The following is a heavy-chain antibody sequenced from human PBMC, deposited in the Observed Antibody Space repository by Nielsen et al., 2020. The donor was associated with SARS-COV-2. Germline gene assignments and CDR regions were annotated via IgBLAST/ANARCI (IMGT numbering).Heavy chain of an antibody. Sequence: GGSLRLSCAASGFNFSSYAMNWVRQAPGKGLEWVSTIGVSGGGTYYADSLKGRFTISRDNSKNTLYLQMNSLGADDTAIYYCTRRVAGGTMDVWGQGTTVTVSS. CDR2: IGVSGGGT. J-gene: IGHJ6*02. V-gene: IGHV3-23*01. D-gene: IGHD6-19*01. CDR1: GFNFSSYA. CDR3: TRRVAGGTMDV.